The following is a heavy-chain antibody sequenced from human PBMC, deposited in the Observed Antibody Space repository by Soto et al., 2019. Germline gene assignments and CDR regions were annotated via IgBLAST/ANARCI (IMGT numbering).Heavy chain of an antibody. Sequence: ASVKVSCKASGGTFSSYAISWVRQAPGQGLEWMGGIIPIFGTANYAQKFQGRVTITADESTSTAYMELSSLRSEDTAVYYCATLLYSSSWSPLTNYYGMDVWGQGTTVTVSS. CDR2: IIPIFGTA. D-gene: IGHD6-13*01. CDR3: ATLLYSSSWSPLTNYYGMDV. J-gene: IGHJ6*02. CDR1: GGTFSSYA. V-gene: IGHV1-69*13.